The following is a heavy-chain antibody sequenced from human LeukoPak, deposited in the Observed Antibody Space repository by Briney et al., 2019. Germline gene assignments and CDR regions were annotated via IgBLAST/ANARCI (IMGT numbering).Heavy chain of an antibody. CDR2: INPNSGGT. CDR3: ARDPGGVVPAATFDY. CDR1: GYTFTGYY. Sequence: GASVKVSCKASGYTFTGYYMHWVRQAPGQGLEWMGWINPNSGGTNYAQKFQGRVTMTRDTSISTAYMELSRLRSDDTAVYYCARDPGGVVPAATFDYWGQGTLVTVSS. V-gene: IGHV1-2*02. D-gene: IGHD2-2*01. J-gene: IGHJ4*02.